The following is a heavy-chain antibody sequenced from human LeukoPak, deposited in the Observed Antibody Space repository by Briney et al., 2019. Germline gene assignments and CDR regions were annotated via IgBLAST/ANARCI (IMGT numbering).Heavy chain of an antibody. CDR2: IWYDGSNK. V-gene: IGHV3-33*01. CDR1: GFTFSSYG. D-gene: IGHD1-26*01. Sequence: PGRSLRLSCAASGFTFSSYGMHWVRQAPGKGLEWVAVIWYDGSNKYYADSVKGRFTISRDNSKNTLYLQMNSLRAEDTAVYYCLRVDANSGLDYYYYGMDVWGQGTTVTGSS. CDR3: LRVDANSGLDYYYYGMDV. J-gene: IGHJ6*02.